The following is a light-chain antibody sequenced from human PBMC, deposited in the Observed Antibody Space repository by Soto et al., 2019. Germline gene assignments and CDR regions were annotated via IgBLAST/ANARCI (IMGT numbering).Light chain of an antibody. Sequence: DVVMTQSPDSLAVSLGERATINCKSSQSLLNSSNNKNYLAWYQQKPGQSPELLIYWESTRESGVPDRFSGSGSGTDFTLTISSLQAEDVAVYYCQQFYITPYTFGQGTKLEIK. CDR2: WES. J-gene: IGKJ2*01. V-gene: IGKV4-1*01. CDR1: QSLLNSSNNKNY. CDR3: QQFYITPYT.